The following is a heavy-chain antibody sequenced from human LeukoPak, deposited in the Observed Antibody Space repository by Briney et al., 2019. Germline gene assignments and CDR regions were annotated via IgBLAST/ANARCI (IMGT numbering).Heavy chain of an antibody. V-gene: IGHV4-31*03. CDR3: ARVLPHRHLRYGYYGRRGYAFDI. J-gene: IGHJ3*02. CDR2: IYYSGST. Sequence: SETLSLTCTVSGGSISSGGYYWSWIRQHPGKGLEWIGYIYYSGSTYYNPSLKSRVTISVDTSKNQFSLKLSSVTAADTAVYYCARVLPHRHLRYGYYGRRGYAFDIWGQGTMVTVSS. D-gene: IGHD4-17*01. CDR1: GGSISSGGYY.